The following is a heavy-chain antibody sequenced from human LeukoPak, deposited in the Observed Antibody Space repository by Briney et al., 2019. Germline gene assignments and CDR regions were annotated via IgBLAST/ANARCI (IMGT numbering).Heavy chain of an antibody. J-gene: IGHJ4*02. CDR3: ARLLLLWFGEPDY. V-gene: IGHV4-34*01. D-gene: IGHD3-10*01. CDR1: GGSFSGYY. Sequence: SETLSLTCAVYGGSFSGYYWSWIRQTPGKGLEWIGEINHSGSTNYNPSLKSRVTISIETSKNQFSLNLRSVTAADTAVYYCARLLLLWFGEPDYWGQGTVVTVSS. CDR2: INHSGST.